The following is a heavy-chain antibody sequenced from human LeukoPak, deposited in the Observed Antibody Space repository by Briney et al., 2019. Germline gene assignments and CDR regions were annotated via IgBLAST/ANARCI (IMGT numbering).Heavy chain of an antibody. V-gene: IGHV4-39*01. CDR1: DDSMSSSSYY. CDR3: VRYSSGWRYFDY. Sequence: PSETLSLTCTVSDDSMSSSSYYWGWIRQPPGKGLEWIGRIYYSGSTYYNPSLKSRVTISVDTSKNEFSLKLNSVTAADTAVYYCVRYSSGWRYFDYWGQGTLVTVSS. CDR2: IYYSGST. J-gene: IGHJ4*02. D-gene: IGHD6-19*01.